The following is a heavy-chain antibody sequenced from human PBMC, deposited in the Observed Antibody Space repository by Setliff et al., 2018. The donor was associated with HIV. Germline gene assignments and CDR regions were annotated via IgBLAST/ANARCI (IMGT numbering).Heavy chain of an antibody. D-gene: IGHD1-20*01. CDR2: IHYSGST. CDR3: ARGIGTRYNYYMDV. CDR1: GGSISSSSYY. Sequence: PSETLSLTCTVSGGSISSSSYYWGWIRQPPGKGLEWIGSIHYSGSTYYNPSLKSRVTMSIDMSKNQFSLKVRSVTAADTAVYYCARGIGTRYNYYMDVWGIGTTVTVSS. V-gene: IGHV4-39*07. J-gene: IGHJ6*03.